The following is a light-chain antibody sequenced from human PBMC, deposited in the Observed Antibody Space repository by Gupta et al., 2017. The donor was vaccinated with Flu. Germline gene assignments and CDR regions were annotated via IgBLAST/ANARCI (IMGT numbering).Light chain of an antibody. CDR2: DAS. J-gene: IGKJ2*01. CDR3: QQYDNRPPT. Sequence: DVQMTQSPSSLSASVGDRVTITCHASQGTKNYLNWYQQKPGKAPKLLIYDASNLEIGVPSRFSGRGSGTDFTLTISRLQPDDTATYFCQQYDNRPPTFGQGTKLEIK. CDR1: QGTKNY. V-gene: IGKV1-33*01.